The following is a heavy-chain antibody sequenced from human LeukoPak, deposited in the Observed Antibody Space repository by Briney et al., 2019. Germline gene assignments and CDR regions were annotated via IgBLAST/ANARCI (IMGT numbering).Heavy chain of an antibody. CDR2: IYHSGST. CDR3: ARTSIIAVAGTHEWFDP. J-gene: IGHJ5*02. Sequence: SETLALTCAVSGYSISSGYYWGWIRQPPGKGLEWIGSIYHSGSTYYNPSLKSRVTTSVDTSKNQFSLKLSSVTAADTAVYYCARTSIIAVAGTHEWFDPWGQGTLVTVSS. CDR1: GYSISSGYY. V-gene: IGHV4-38-2*01. D-gene: IGHD6-19*01.